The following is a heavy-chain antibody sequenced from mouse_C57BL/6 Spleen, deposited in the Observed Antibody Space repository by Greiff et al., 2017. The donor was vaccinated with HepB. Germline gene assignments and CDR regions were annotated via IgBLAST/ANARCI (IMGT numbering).Heavy chain of an antibody. J-gene: IGHJ1*03. CDR3: ARNSYYYGSSYWYFDV. D-gene: IGHD1-1*01. V-gene: IGHV5-17*01. CDR1: GFTFSDYG. Sequence: VQLKESGGGLVKPGGSLKLSCAASGFTFSDYGMHWVRQAPEKGLEWVAYISSGSSTIYYADTVKGRFTISRDNAKNTLFLQMTSLRSEDTAMYYCARNSYYYGSSYWYFDVWGTGTTVTVSS. CDR2: ISSGSSTI.